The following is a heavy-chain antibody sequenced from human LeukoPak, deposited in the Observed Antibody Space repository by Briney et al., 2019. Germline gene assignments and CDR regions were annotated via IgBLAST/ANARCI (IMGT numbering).Heavy chain of an antibody. Sequence: SETLSLTCTVSGVSTNSAVYYWSWIRQPPGKGLEWIGYIYFSGSTYYNPSLKSRVTMSIDTSKNQFSLKLTSVTATDTAVYYCARLVCGGGSCPAEFDYWGQGTLVTVSS. D-gene: IGHD2-15*01. J-gene: IGHJ4*02. CDR1: GVSTNSAVYY. V-gene: IGHV4-30-4*08. CDR3: ARLVCGGGSCPAEFDY. CDR2: IYFSGST.